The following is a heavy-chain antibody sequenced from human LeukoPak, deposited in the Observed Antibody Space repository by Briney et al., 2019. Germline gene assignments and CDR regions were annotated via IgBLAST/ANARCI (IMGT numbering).Heavy chain of an antibody. J-gene: IGHJ6*03. Sequence: PSETLSLTCTVSGGSISSGSYYWGWIRQPPGKGLEWIGSVYYSGSTYYNPSLKSRVTISVDTSKNQFSLKLSSVTAADTAVYYCARAAMVRGVTTSYYYYYMDVWGKGTTVTVSS. V-gene: IGHV4-39*07. CDR1: GGSISSGSYY. CDR2: VYYSGST. D-gene: IGHD3-10*01. CDR3: ARAAMVRGVTTSYYYYYMDV.